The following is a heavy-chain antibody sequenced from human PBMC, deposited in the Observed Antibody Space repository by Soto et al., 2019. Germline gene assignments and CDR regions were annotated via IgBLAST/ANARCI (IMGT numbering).Heavy chain of an antibody. Sequence: GGSLRLSCAASGFTFNNYAMNWVRQAPGKGLEWVATISATGGSTYYADSVKGRFTISRDNSKNTLYLQMNGLRVEDTAVYYCAKPRVVAARTPDFAYWGQGTLVTVSS. CDR3: AKPRVVAARTPDFAY. CDR2: ISATGGST. D-gene: IGHD6-6*01. V-gene: IGHV3-23*01. CDR1: GFTFNNYA. J-gene: IGHJ4*02.